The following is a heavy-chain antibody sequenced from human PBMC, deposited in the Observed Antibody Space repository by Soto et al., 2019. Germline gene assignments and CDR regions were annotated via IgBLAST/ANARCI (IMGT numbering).Heavy chain of an antibody. D-gene: IGHD3-10*01. CDR3: ARSGYYGSGSYYPRNWSDT. Sequence: QVQLQQWGAGLLKPSETLSLTCAVYGGSFSGYYWSWIRQPPGKGLEWIGEINHSGSTNYNPSLKSRVTMSVDTSKNPFSLKLSSVTAADTAVYYCARSGYYGSGSYYPRNWSDTWGQGTLVTVSS. J-gene: IGHJ5*02. CDR1: GGSFSGYY. CDR2: INHSGST. V-gene: IGHV4-34*01.